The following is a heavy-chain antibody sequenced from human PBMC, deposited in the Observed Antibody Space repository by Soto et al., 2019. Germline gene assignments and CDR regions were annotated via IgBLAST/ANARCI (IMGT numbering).Heavy chain of an antibody. CDR3: GWAGPPDFDY. CDR2: ISSSSSYI. CDR1: GFTFSSYS. Sequence: EVQLVESGGGLVKPGGSLRLSCAASGFTFSSYSMNWVRQAPGKGLEWVSSISSSSSYIYYADSVKGRFTISRDNAKNSLSMHMTSLRAEDTAVYYCGWAGPPDFDYWGQGTLVTVSS. D-gene: IGHD6-19*01. J-gene: IGHJ4*02. V-gene: IGHV3-21*01.